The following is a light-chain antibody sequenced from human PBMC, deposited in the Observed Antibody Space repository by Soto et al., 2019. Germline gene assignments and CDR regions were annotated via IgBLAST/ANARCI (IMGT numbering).Light chain of an antibody. CDR3: CSYAGSSTWV. CDR1: SSDVGSYSL. Sequence: QSALTQPASVSGSPGQSITISCTGTSSDVGSYSLVSWYQHHPGKAPKLMIYEGSKRPSGVSNRFSGSKSANTASLTISGLQAEDEADYYCCSYAGSSTWVFGGGTKLTVL. V-gene: IGLV2-23*01. CDR2: EGS. J-gene: IGLJ3*02.